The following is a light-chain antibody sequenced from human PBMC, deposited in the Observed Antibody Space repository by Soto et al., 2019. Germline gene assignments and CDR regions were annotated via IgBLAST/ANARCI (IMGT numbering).Light chain of an antibody. CDR3: QQYNNWPPIT. CDR1: QSVSIN. J-gene: IGKJ5*01. V-gene: IGKV3-15*01. Sequence: TVLTQSPATLSVSPVERASLSCKASQSVSINLAWYQQKPGQAPRLLIYGASTRATGIPARFSGSGSGTEFTLSINSLQSEDVAVYYCQQYNNWPPITFGQGTRLEI. CDR2: GAS.